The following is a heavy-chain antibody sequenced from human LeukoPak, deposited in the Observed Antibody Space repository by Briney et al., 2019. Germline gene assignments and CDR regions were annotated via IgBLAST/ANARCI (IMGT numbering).Heavy chain of an antibody. CDR1: GGTFSSYA. D-gene: IGHD3-10*01. Sequence: SVKVSCKASGGTFSSYAISWVRQAPGQGLEWMGRLIPIFGTANYAQKFQGRVTITTDESTSTAYMELSSLRSEDTAVYYCARDRRESALWFGESAADAFDIWGQGTMVTVSS. J-gene: IGHJ3*02. CDR2: LIPIFGTA. CDR3: ARDRRESALWFGESAADAFDI. V-gene: IGHV1-69*05.